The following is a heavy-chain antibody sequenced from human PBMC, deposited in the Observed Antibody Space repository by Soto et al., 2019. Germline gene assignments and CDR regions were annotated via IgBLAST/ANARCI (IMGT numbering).Heavy chain of an antibody. V-gene: IGHV1-18*01. D-gene: IGHD2-15*01. Sequence: ASVKVSCKASGYTFTSYGISWVRQAPGQGLEWMGWISAYNGNTNYAQKLQGRVTMTTDTSTSTAYLELRSLRSDDTAVYFFAFPVIGYCSGGSCYSGAFDIWGQGTMVTVSS. CDR3: AFPVIGYCSGGSCYSGAFDI. CDR1: GYTFTSYG. CDR2: ISAYNGNT. J-gene: IGHJ3*02.